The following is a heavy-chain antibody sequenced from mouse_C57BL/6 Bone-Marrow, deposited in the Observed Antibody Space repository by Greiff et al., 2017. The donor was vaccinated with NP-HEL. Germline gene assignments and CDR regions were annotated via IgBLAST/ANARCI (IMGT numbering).Heavy chain of an antibody. Sequence: VQLMESGGGLVQSGRSLRLSCATSGFTFSDFYMEWVRQAPGKGLEWIAASRNKANDYTTEYSASVKGRFIVSRDTSQSILYLQMNALRAEDTASYYCARARFGSYDMDDWGKGTTVTVSS. CDR3: ARARFGSYDMDD. D-gene: IGHD2-2*01. CDR2: SRNKANDYTT. J-gene: IGHJ4*01. CDR1: GFTFSDFY. V-gene: IGHV7-1*01.